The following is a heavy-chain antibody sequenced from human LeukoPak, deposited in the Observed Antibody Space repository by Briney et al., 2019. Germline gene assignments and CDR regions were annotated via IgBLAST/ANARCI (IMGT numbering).Heavy chain of an antibody. CDR2: IYTSGST. CDR1: DGSLSGYY. CDR3: ARGAAGTEYYFDY. V-gene: IGHV4-59*10. J-gene: IGHJ4*02. D-gene: IGHD6-13*01. Sequence: SETLSLTCAVYDGSLSGYYWSWIRQPAGKGLEWIGRIYTSGSTNYNPSLKSRVTMSVDTSKNQFSLKLSSVTAADTAVYYCARGAAGTEYYFDYWGQGTLVTVSS.